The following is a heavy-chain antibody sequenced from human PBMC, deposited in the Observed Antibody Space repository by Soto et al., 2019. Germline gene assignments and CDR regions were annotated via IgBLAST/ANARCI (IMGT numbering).Heavy chain of an antibody. CDR1: GASINSGGYY. CDR3: ASGDEWESVLDV. Sequence: PSETLSLTCTVSGASINSGGYYWSWNRQLPGKGLEWIGYIYFSGSTYYNPSRESRVTISLDTSQNQCSLKLSSVTAADTAMYFCASGDEWESVLDVWGQGILVTVSS. CDR2: IYFSGST. D-gene: IGHD4-17*01. J-gene: IGHJ4*02. V-gene: IGHV4-31*03.